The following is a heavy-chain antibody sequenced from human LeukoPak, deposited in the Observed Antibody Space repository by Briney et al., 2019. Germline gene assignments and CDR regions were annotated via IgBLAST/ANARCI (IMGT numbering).Heavy chain of an antibody. CDR1: GFTFRNYD. V-gene: IGHV3-13*04. D-gene: IGHD5-24*01. CDR3: ARGGDGYDY. Sequence: GGSLRLSCAASGFTFRNYDMHWVRQATGEGLEWVSGISTTGDTFYSGSVKGRFTMSRENAKNSLYLQMNSLRAGDTAVYYCARGGDGYDYWGQGTLVTVSS. J-gene: IGHJ4*02. CDR2: ISTTGDT.